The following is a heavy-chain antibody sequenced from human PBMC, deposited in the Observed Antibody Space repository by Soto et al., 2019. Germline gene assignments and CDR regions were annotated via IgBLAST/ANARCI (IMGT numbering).Heavy chain of an antibody. CDR1: GGSFSGYY. Sequence: SETLSLTCAVYGGSFSGYYWSWIRQPPGKGLEWIGEINHSGSTNYNPSLKSRVTISVDTSKNQSSLKLSSVTAADTAVYYCAISSSWLHYYGMDVWGQGTTVTVSS. V-gene: IGHV4-34*01. CDR2: INHSGST. D-gene: IGHD6-13*01. J-gene: IGHJ6*02. CDR3: AISSSWLHYYGMDV.